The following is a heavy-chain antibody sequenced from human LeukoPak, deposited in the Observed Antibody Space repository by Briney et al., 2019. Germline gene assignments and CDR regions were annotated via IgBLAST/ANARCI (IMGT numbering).Heavy chain of an antibody. J-gene: IGHJ4*02. CDR1: GYTFTGYY. V-gene: IGHV1-2*02. Sequence: GASVEVSCKASGYTFTGYYMHWVRQAPGQGLEWMGWINPNSGGTNYAQKFQGRVTMTRDTSISTAYMELRGLRSNDTAVYYCATCTGDYDSSGFYYFDYWGQGTPVTVSS. D-gene: IGHD3-22*01. CDR2: INPNSGGT. CDR3: ATCTGDYDSSGFYYFDY.